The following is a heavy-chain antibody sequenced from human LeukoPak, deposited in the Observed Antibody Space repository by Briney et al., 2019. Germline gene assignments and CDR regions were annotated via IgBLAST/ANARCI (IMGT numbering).Heavy chain of an antibody. Sequence: SEILSLTCTVSGGSISSYYWSWIRQPPGKGLEWSGYVYYSGSTNYNPSLKSRVTISVDTSKNQFSLKLSSVTAADTAVYYCARSDYGDYVGWFGPWGQGTLVTVSS. CDR1: GGSISSYY. D-gene: IGHD4-17*01. CDR3: ARSDYGDYVGWFGP. V-gene: IGHV4-59*01. CDR2: VYYSGST. J-gene: IGHJ5*02.